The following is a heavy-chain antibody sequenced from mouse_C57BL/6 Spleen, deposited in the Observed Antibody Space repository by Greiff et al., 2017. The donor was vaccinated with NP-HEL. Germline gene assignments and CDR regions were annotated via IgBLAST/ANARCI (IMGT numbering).Heavy chain of an antibody. CDR2: IWSGGSK. J-gene: IGHJ3*01. CDR1: GFSLTSYG. Sequence: VQLQQSGPGLVQPSQSLSITCTVSGFSLTSYGVHWVRQSPGKGLEWLGVIWSGGSKDYNAAFISRLSISKDNSKSQVFFKMNSLQADDTAIYYCARIPFYDYPPFAYWGQGTLVTVSA. CDR3: ARIPFYDYPPFAY. V-gene: IGHV2-2*01. D-gene: IGHD2-4*01.